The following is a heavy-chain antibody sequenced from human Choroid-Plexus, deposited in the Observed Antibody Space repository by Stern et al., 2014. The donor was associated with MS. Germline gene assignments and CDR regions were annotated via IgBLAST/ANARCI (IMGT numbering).Heavy chain of an antibody. Sequence: VQLVESGGGVVQPGRPLRLSCVASGFTFGSCAMHWVRQAPGKGLEWVAVVSYDGSNKYYADSVKGRFTISRDNSQNTLYMQMSSLRPEDTAVYYCAKDRHYLTYFFDHWGQGSLVTVSS. J-gene: IGHJ5*02. V-gene: IGHV3-30*18. CDR3: AKDRHYLTYFFDH. CDR1: GFTFGSCA. D-gene: IGHD2/OR15-2a*01. CDR2: VSYDGSNK.